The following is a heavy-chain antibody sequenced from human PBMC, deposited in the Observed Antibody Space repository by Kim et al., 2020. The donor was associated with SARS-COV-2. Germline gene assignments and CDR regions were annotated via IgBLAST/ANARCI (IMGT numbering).Heavy chain of an antibody. V-gene: IGHV4-34*01. J-gene: IGHJ3*02. CDR2: INHSGST. Sequence: SETLSLTCAVYGGSFSGYYWSWIRQPPGKGLEWIGEINHSGSTNYNPSLKSRVTISVDTSKNQFSLKLSSVTAADTAVYYCARGLLTYGDYPKMAFDIWGQGTMVTVSS. D-gene: IGHD4-17*01. CDR1: GGSFSGYY. CDR3: ARGLLTYGDYPKMAFDI.